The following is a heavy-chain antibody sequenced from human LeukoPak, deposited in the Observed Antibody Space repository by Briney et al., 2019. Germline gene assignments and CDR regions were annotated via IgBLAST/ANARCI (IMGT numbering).Heavy chain of an antibody. Sequence: PGGSLRLSCAASGFTFSSYSMNWVRQAPGKGLEWVSSISSSSSYIYYADSAKGRFTISRDNAKNSLYLQMNSLRAEDTAVYYCARVKEMATIAIDYWGQGTLVTVSS. J-gene: IGHJ4*02. D-gene: IGHD5-24*01. CDR3: ARVKEMATIAIDY. CDR1: GFTFSSYS. V-gene: IGHV3-21*01. CDR2: ISSSSSYI.